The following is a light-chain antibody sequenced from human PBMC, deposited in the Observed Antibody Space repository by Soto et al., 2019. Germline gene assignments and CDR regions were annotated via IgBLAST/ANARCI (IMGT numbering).Light chain of an antibody. CDR1: QSVLHSNGYNY. CDR2: WGS. CDR3: MQALQTPPYT. J-gene: IGKJ2*01. Sequence: DIVMTQSPLSLPVTPGEPASISCRSSQSVLHSNGYNYLDWYLQKPGQSPQLLIYWGSNRASGVPDRFSGSGSCTDFTLQISRVEAEDVGVYYFMQALQTPPYTFGQGTKLEIK. V-gene: IGKV2-28*01.